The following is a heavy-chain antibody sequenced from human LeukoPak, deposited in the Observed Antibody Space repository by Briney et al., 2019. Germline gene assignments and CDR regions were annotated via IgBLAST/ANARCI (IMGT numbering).Heavy chain of an antibody. CDR2: INHSGST. CDR1: GGSFSGYY. Sequence: SETLSLTCAVYGGSFSGYYWTWIRQPPGKGLEWIGEINHSGSTNYNPSLKSRVTISVDTSKNQFSLKLSSVTAADMAVYYCARDKGSGWTFDYWGQGTLVTVSS. J-gene: IGHJ4*02. D-gene: IGHD6-19*01. CDR3: ARDKGSGWTFDY. V-gene: IGHV4-34*01.